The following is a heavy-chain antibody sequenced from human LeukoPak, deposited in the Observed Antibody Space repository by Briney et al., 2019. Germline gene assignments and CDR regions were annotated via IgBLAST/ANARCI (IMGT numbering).Heavy chain of an antibody. CDR3: ARWDDSSGYALWY. CDR2: IYYSGST. V-gene: IGHV4-39*07. CDR1: GGSISSSSYY. J-gene: IGHJ4*02. D-gene: IGHD3-22*01. Sequence: SETLSLTCTVSGGSISSSSYYWGWIRQPPGKGLEWIGSIYYSGSTYYNPSLKSRVTISVDTSKNQFSLKLSSVTAADTAVYYCARWDDSSGYALWYWGQGTLVTVSS.